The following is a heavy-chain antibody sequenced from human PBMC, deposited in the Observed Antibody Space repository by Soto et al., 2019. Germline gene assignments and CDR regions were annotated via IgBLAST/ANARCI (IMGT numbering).Heavy chain of an antibody. CDR1: GGSISSGGYY. D-gene: IGHD6-6*01. Sequence: SETLSLTCTVSGGSISSGGYYWSWIRQHPGKGLEWIGYIYYSGSTYYNPSLKSRVTISVDTSKNQFSLKLSSVTAADTAVYYCARDAEYSSSLQYWGQGTLVTVSS. CDR2: IYYSGST. V-gene: IGHV4-31*03. J-gene: IGHJ4*02. CDR3: ARDAEYSSSLQY.